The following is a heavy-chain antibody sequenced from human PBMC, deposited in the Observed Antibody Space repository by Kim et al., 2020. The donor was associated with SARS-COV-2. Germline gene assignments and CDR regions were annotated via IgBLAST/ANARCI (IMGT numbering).Heavy chain of an antibody. CDR1: GGSISSSSYY. D-gene: IGHD3-22*01. Sequence: SETLSLTCTVSGGSISSSSYYWGWIRQPPGKGLEWIGSIYYSGSTYYNPSLKSRVTISVDTSKNQFSLKLSSVTAADTAVYYCARHSLGYYYDSSGRRNWFDPWGQGTLVTVSS. CDR3: ARHSLGYYYDSSGRRNWFDP. J-gene: IGHJ5*02. V-gene: IGHV4-39*01. CDR2: IYYSGST.